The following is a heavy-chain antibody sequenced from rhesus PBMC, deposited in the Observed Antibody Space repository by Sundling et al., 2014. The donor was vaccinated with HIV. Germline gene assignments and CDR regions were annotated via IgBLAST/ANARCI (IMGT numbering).Heavy chain of an antibody. CDR1: GYSITSGYY. CDR3: AIQYKYGLDS. Sequence: QVQLQESGPGLVKPSETLSLTCAVSGYSITSGYYWSWIRQAPGKGLEWIGYISGSGSSTNYNPSLKSRVTLSVDTTKNQLSLKLRSVTAADTAVYYCAIQYKYGLDSWGQGVVVTVSS. J-gene: IGHJ6*01. CDR2: ISGSGSST. D-gene: IGHD3-3*01. V-gene: IGHV4-169*01.